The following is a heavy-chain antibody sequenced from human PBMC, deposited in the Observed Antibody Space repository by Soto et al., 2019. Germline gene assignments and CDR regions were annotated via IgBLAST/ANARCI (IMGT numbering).Heavy chain of an antibody. J-gene: IGHJ5*02. CDR1: DGSSSSGAYS. Sequence: SETLSLTCTVSDGSSSSGAYSWGWIRQHPGKGLEWIGYIYYSGSTYYNPSLKSRVTISVNTSKNQFSLNLSSVTAAGTAVYYCASSGXGREDQLRSLHCFVSRNLLDPWGQGPLV. V-gene: IGHV4-31*03. CDR2: IYYSGST. D-gene: IGHD3-3*01. CDR3: ASSGXGREDQLRSLHCFVSRNLLDP.